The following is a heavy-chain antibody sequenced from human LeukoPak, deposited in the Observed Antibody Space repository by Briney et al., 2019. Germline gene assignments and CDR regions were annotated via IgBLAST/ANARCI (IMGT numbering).Heavy chain of an antibody. Sequence: ASVKVSCKASGYTFTSYYMHWVRQAPGQGLEWMGIINPSGGSTSYAQKLQGRVTMTRDTSTSTVYMELSSLRSEDTAVYYCAREGYGDYGLSAFDIWGQGTMVTVSS. V-gene: IGHV1-46*01. CDR3: AREGYGDYGLSAFDI. J-gene: IGHJ3*02. CDR1: GYTFTSYY. D-gene: IGHD4-17*01. CDR2: INPSGGST.